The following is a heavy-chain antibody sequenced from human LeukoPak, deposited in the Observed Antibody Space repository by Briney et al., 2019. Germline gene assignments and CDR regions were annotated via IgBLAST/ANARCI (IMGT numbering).Heavy chain of an antibody. CDR3: ARAPDGYSYAKLSFEY. Sequence: SQTLSLTCTVSGGSISSGGYYWSWIRQPPGKGLEWIGYIYHSGSTYYNPSLKSRVTISVDRSKNQFSLKLSSVTAADTAVYFCARAPDGYSYAKLSFEYWGQGTLVTVSS. CDR2: IYHSGST. J-gene: IGHJ4*02. D-gene: IGHD5-18*01. V-gene: IGHV4-30-2*01. CDR1: GGSISSGGYY.